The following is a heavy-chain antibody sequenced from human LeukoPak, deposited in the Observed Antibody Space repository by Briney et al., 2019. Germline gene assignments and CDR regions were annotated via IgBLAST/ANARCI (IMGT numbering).Heavy chain of an antibody. CDR3: ARNYGEQHYFDY. Sequence: GESLKISCKGSGYTFTTYWIAWVRQMPGKGLEYMGIINPANSDTRYSPSFQGQVTISADKSISTAYLQWRSLKTSDTAMCYCARNYGEQHYFDYWGQGTLVTVSS. CDR2: INPANSDT. J-gene: IGHJ4*02. CDR1: GYTFTTYW. D-gene: IGHD4-17*01. V-gene: IGHV5-51*01.